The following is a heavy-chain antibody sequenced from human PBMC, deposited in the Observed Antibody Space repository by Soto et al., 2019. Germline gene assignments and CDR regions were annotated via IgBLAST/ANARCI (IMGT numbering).Heavy chain of an antibody. CDR3: VMTYSGTPARHYLDL. Sequence: LRLSGAVSGFTLNNAWMSWVRQAPGKGLEWVGRIKSRDYGGTLDYAAPVKGTFSISRDASNNMLFLQMNSLKTEDTAMYFCVMTYSGTPARHYLDLWRQGIPVTVSS. J-gene: IGHJ4*02. CDR2: IKSRDYGGTL. D-gene: IGHD1-26*01. V-gene: IGHV3-15*01. CDR1: GFTLNNAW.